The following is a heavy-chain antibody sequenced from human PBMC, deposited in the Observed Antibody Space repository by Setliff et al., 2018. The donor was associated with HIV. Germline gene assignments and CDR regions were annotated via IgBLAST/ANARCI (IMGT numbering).Heavy chain of an antibody. CDR1: GGSISSSSYY. CDR3: ARRIDNSGSLPAKNWFDT. J-gene: IGHJ5*02. V-gene: IGHV4-39*01. Sequence: SETLSLTCTVSGGSISSSSYYWGWIRQPPGKGLEWIGSIYYSGSTYYNPSLKSRVTISVDTSKNQFSLKLSSVTAADTAVYYCARRIDNSGSLPAKNWFDTWGQGRLVTAPQ. CDR2: IYYSGST. D-gene: IGHD3-10*01.